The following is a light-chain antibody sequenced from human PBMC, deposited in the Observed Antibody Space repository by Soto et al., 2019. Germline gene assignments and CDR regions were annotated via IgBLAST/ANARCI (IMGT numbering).Light chain of an antibody. CDR1: QSISSW. Sequence: IQMTQSPSALSASVGDRVTITCRASQSISSWLAWYQQKPGKAPKLLIYDASSLKSGVPSRFSGSGSGTEFTLTISSLQPDDFATYYCQQYNSYRTFGQGTKVDIK. V-gene: IGKV1-5*01. J-gene: IGKJ1*01. CDR2: DAS. CDR3: QQYNSYRT.